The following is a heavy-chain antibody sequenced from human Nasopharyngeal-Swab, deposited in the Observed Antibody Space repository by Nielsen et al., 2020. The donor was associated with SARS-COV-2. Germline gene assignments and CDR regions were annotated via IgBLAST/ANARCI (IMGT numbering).Heavy chain of an antibody. V-gene: IGHV3-48*04. J-gene: IGHJ4*02. D-gene: IGHD5-24*01. CDR2: ISSSSSTI. Sequence: VRQAPGKGLEWVSYISSSSSTIYYADSVKGRFTISRDNAKNSLYLQMNSLRAEDTAVYYCARVRRDGYNLHFDYRGQGTLVTVSS. CDR3: ARVRRDGYNLHFDY.